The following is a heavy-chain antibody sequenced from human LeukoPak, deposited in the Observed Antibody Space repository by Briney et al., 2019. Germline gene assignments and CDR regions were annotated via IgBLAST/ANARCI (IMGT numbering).Heavy chain of an antibody. D-gene: IGHD1-14*01. CDR1: GYTFTSYA. CDR3: ARIESLTHFDY. Sequence: ASVKVSCKASGYTFTSYAMHWVRQAPGQGLEWMGWISAYNGNTNYAQKLQGRVTMTTDTSTSTAYMELRSLRSDDTAVYYCARIESLTHFDYWGQGTLVTVSS. V-gene: IGHV1-18*01. J-gene: IGHJ4*02. CDR2: ISAYNGNT.